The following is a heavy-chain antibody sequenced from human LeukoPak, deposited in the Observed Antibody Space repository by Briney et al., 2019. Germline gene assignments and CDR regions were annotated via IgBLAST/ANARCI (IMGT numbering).Heavy chain of an antibody. CDR2: ISWNSGSI. D-gene: IGHD4-23*01. CDR3: AKDLDYGGNSGLDY. J-gene: IGHJ4*02. CDR1: GFTFSSYS. Sequence: GGSLRLSCAASGFTFSSYSMNWVRQAPGKGLEWVSGISWNSGSIGYAGSVKGRFTISRDNAKNSLYLQMNSLRAEDMALYYCAKDLDYGGNSGLDYWGQGTLVTVSS. V-gene: IGHV3-9*03.